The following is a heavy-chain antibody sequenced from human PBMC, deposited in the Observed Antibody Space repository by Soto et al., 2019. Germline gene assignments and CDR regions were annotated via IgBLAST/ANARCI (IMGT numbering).Heavy chain of an antibody. J-gene: IGHJ4*02. CDR2: INPNSGGT. CDR1: GYTFSGFY. CDR3: ASAAVTGTAGLNF. V-gene: IGHV1-2*02. Sequence: GASVKVSCKASGYTFSGFYMHWVRQAPGQGLEWMGWINPNSGGTKSAEKFQGRVTMTRDTSISTAYMELSRLRSDDTAVYYCASAAVTGTAGLNFWGQGTQVTVS. D-gene: IGHD6-19*01.